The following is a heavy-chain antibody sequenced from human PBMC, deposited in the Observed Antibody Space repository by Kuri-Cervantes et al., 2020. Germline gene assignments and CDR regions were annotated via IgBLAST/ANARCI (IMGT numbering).Heavy chain of an antibody. J-gene: IGHJ6*03. CDR2: INHSGST. D-gene: IGHD2-15*01. CDR3: ARMRGYCSGGSCYLRYYYYMDV. Sequence: SETLSLTCSIYGGSFSGYYWSWIRQAPGKGLEWIGEINHSGSTNYNPSLKSRVTTSVDTSKNQFSLKLSSVTAADTAVYYCARMRGYCSGGSCYLRYYYYMDVWGKGTTVTVSS. V-gene: IGHV4-34*01. CDR1: GGSFSGYY.